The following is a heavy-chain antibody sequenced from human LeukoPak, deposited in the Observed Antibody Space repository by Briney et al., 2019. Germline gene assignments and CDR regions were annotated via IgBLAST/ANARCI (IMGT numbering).Heavy chain of an antibody. J-gene: IGHJ3*02. CDR3: ARLDTAMVTYPFDI. Sequence: PGGSLRLSCAASGFTFSSYGMHWVRQAPGKGLEWVAVIWYDGSNKYYADSVKGRFTISRDNSKNTLYLQMNSLRAEDTAVYYCARLDTAMVTYPFDIWGQGTMVTVSS. CDR2: IWYDGSNK. CDR1: GFTFSSYG. D-gene: IGHD5-18*01. V-gene: IGHV3-33*01.